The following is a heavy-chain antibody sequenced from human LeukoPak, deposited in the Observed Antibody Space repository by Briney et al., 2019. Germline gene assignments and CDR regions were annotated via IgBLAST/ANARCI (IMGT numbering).Heavy chain of an antibody. V-gene: IGHV3-21*01. Sequence: GGSLRLSCAASGFTFNSYSMNWVRQAPGKGLEWVSSISSGSTYIYYADSVRGRFTTSRDNAKNSLYLQMNSLRAEDTAVYYCARGAPRIAAGINWFDPWGQETLVTVSS. CDR3: ARGAPRIAAGINWFDP. CDR1: GFTFNSYS. CDR2: ISSGSTYI. J-gene: IGHJ5*02. D-gene: IGHD6-13*01.